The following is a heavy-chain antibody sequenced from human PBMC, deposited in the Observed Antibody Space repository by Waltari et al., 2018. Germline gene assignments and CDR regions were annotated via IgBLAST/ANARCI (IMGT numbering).Heavy chain of an antibody. V-gene: IGHV4-34*01. Sequence: QVQLQQWGAGLLGPSETLSLTCAVYGASFSDHYWGWVRQRPGKGLEWIGQIRHPGSTNYNPSLKSRVTISIDTPRSQFSLRLSSVTAADTALYFCTRGGNYDFWSHRPFVDPWGQGTLVTVSS. D-gene: IGHD3-3*01. CDR2: IRHPGST. CDR1: GASFSDHY. J-gene: IGHJ5*02. CDR3: TRGGNYDFWSHRPFVDP.